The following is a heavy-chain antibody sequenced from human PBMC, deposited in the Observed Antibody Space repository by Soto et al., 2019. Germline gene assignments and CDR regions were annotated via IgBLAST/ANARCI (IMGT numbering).Heavy chain of an antibody. V-gene: IGHV1-69*01. CDR2: IIPIFGTA. CDR1: GGTFSSYA. D-gene: IGHD4-17*01. J-gene: IGHJ4*02. CDR3: ERTYGDNSYFDY. Sequence: QVQLVQSGAEVKKPGSSVKVSCKASGGTFSSYAISWVRQAPGQGLEWMGGIIPIFGTANYAQKFQGRVTITADEYTRTAYMELSSLRSEDTAVYYSERTYGDNSYFDYWGQRTLVTVSS.